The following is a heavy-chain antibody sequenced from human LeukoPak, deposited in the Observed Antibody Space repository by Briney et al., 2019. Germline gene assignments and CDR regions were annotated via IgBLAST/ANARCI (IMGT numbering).Heavy chain of an antibody. V-gene: IGHV3-23*01. D-gene: IGHD1-26*01. CDR2: ISGSGGST. CDR3: AKSIKKWELLRYYFDY. J-gene: IGHJ4*02. CDR1: GFTFSSYA. Sequence: GGSLRLSCAASGFTFSSYAMSWVRQAPGKGLEWVSAISGSGGSTYYADSVKGRFTISRDNSKNTLYLQMNSLRAEDTAVYYCAKSIKKWELLRYYFDYWGQGTLVTVSS.